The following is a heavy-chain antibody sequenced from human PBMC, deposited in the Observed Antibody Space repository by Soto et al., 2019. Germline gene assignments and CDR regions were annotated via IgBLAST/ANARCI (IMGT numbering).Heavy chain of an antibody. J-gene: IGHJ4*02. CDR1: GFTFSSYG. D-gene: IGHD3-10*01. CDR2: VSYDGSNK. V-gene: IGHV3-30*03. Sequence: GGSLRLSCAASGFTFSSYGVHWVRQAPGKGLEWVASVSYDGSNKHYGDSVKGRFTISRDNSKNSLYLQMNSLRAEDTAVYYCARPSLWFGEFVDYWGQGTLVTVSS. CDR3: ARPSLWFGEFVDY.